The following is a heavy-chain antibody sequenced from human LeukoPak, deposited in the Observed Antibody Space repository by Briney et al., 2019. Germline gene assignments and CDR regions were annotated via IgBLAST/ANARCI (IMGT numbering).Heavy chain of an antibody. CDR2: ISHSGSS. V-gene: IGHV4-34*01. J-gene: IGHJ4*02. D-gene: IGHD3-22*01. CDR3: ARSEYYDSSGPDY. CDR1: GGPFRGFF. Sequence: SETLSLTCAVYGGPFRGFFWSWIRQAPGKGLEWIGEISHSGSSNYNPSLKSRITISVDTPKSQFSLRLTSVTAADTAVYYCARSEYYDSSGPDYWGQGTLVTVSS.